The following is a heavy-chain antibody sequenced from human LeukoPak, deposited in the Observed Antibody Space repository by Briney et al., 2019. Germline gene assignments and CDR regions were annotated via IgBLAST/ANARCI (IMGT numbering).Heavy chain of an antibody. CDR1: RYTFTGYF. V-gene: IGHV1-2*06. J-gene: IGHJ4*02. CDR3: ASGGSDGDPWYFDY. CDR2: INPNSGGT. Sequence: ASVKVSCKASRYTFTGYFMHWVLQAPGQGLEWMGRINPNSGGTNYAQKFQGRVTMTRDTSISTAYMELSRLRSDDTAVYYCASGGSDGDPWYFDYWGQGTLVTVSS. D-gene: IGHD4-17*01.